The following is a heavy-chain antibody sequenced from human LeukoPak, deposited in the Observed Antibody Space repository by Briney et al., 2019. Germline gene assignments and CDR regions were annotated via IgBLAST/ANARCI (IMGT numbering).Heavy chain of an antibody. CDR3: ARAAWYSSSWYIDY. D-gene: IGHD6-13*01. V-gene: IGHV4-30-2*01. J-gene: IGHJ4*02. CDR1: GGSISSGGYS. Sequence: SETLSLTCAVSGGSISSGGYSWSWIRQPPGKGLEWIGYIYHSGSTYYNPSLKSRVTISVDRSKNQFSLKLTSVTAADTAVYFCARAAWYSSSWYIDYWGQGTLVTVSS. CDR2: IYHSGST.